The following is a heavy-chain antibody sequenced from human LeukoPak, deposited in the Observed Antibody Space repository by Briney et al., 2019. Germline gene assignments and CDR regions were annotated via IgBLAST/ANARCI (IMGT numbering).Heavy chain of an antibody. D-gene: IGHD2-15*01. CDR3: ARQKTASGPIDY. V-gene: IGHV5-51*01. CDR2: IYPGDSDT. Sequence: GESLKISCKGSGYIFNIYWIGWVRQMPGKGLEWMGIIYPGDSDTRYSPSFQGQVTISADKSINTAYLQWSSLKASDTAMYYCARQKTASGPIDYWGQGTLVTVSS. J-gene: IGHJ4*02. CDR1: GYIFNIYW.